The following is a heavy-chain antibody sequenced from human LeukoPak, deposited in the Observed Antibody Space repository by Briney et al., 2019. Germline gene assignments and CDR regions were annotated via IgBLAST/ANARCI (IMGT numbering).Heavy chain of an antibody. D-gene: IGHD2-15*01. CDR3: ARYLAVSVHYYLDY. CDR2: ISAYNGNT. V-gene: IGHV1-18*01. J-gene: IGHJ4*02. Sequence: ASVKVSCKASGYTFTSYGISRVRQAPGQGLEWMGWISAYNGNTNYAQKLQGRVTMTTDTSTSTAYMELRSLRSDYTAVYYCARYLAVSVHYYLDYWGQGTLVTASS. CDR1: GYTFTSYG.